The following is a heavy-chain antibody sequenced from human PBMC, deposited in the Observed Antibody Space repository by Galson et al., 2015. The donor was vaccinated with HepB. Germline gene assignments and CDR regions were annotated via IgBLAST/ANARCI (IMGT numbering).Heavy chain of an antibody. J-gene: IGHJ4*02. D-gene: IGHD2-2*01. Sequence: SLRLSCAASGFTFSNAWMSWVRQAPGKGLEWVGRIKSKTDGGTTDYAAPVKGRFTISRDDSKNTLYLQMNSLKTEDTAVYYCTTDLLDCSSTSCYRILDYWGQGTLVTVSS. V-gene: IGHV3-15*01. CDR3: TTDLLDCSSTSCYRILDY. CDR1: GFTFSNAW. CDR2: IKSKTDGGTT.